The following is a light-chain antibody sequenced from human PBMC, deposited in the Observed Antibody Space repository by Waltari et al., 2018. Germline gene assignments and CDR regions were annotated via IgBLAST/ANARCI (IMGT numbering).Light chain of an antibody. Sequence: EIVFTQSPATLSLSPGERATLSCRASQSVSSYLAWYQQKPGQAPRLLIYDASNRATGIPARFSGSGSGTDFTLTISSLEPEDFAVYYCQQRSNWPPGRLTFGGGTKVEIK. CDR2: DAS. CDR1: QSVSSY. CDR3: QQRSNWPPGRLT. V-gene: IGKV3-11*01. J-gene: IGKJ4*01.